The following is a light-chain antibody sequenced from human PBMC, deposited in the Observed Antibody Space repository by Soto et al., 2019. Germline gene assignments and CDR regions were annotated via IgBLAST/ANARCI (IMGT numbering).Light chain of an antibody. V-gene: IGKV1-5*01. J-gene: IGKJ1*01. Sequence: DIQMTQSPSTLSASVGDRVTITCRASQSISSFLAWYQQKPGKAPKLLIYDASSLESGVPSRFRGSGSGTEFTLTISSLKPDDFANYYCQQYNSYSEWTFGQGTKVDIK. CDR2: DAS. CDR1: QSISSF. CDR3: QQYNSYSEWT.